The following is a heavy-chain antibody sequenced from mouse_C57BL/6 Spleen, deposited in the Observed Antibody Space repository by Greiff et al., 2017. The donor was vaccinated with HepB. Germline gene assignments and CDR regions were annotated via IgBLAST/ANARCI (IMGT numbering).Heavy chain of an antibody. CDR3: ARDGGFYGVY. CDR1: GYTFTSYW. V-gene: IGHV1-61*01. Sequence: QVQLQQPGAELVRPGSSVKLSCKASGYTFTSYWMDWVKQRPGQGLEWIGNIYPSDSETHYNQKFKDKATLTVDKSSSTAYMQLSSLTSEDSAVYYCARDGGFYGVYWGQGTTLTVSS. D-gene: IGHD1-1*01. CDR2: IYPSDSET. J-gene: IGHJ2*01.